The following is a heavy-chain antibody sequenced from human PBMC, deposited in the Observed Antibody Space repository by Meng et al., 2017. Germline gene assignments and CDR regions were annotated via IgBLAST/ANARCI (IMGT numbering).Heavy chain of an antibody. D-gene: IGHD4-17*01. J-gene: IGHJ5*02. Sequence: GESLKISCAASGFTFSDYYMSWIRQAPGKGLEWVSYISSSGSTIYYADSVKGRFTISRDNAKNSLYLQMNSLRAEDTAVYYCSRDVSRGRGDYIWFDPWGQGTLVTVSS. V-gene: IGHV3-11*01. CDR2: ISSSGSTI. CDR3: SRDVSRGRGDYIWFDP. CDR1: GFTFSDYY.